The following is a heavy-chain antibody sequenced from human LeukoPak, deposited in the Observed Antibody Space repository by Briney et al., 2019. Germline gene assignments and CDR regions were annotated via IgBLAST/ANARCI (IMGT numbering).Heavy chain of an antibody. V-gene: IGHV4-39*01. CDR3: ARHVSTSSCGADCYSGGMDV. CDR1: GGSISSSNYY. D-gene: IGHD2-21*02. J-gene: IGHJ6*02. Sequence: PSETLSLTCTLSGGSISSSNYYWGWIRQPPGKGLEWIGSIYYSGSTYYYPSLKIRVTISVDTSKNQFSLTLNSVPPADTAVYYCARHVSTSSCGADCYSGGMDVWGQGTTVTVSS. CDR2: IYYSGST.